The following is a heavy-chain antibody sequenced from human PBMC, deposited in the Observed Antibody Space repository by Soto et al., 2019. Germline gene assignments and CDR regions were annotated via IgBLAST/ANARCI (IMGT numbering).Heavy chain of an antibody. V-gene: IGHV5-51*01. CDR2: IYPGDSDT. Sequence: GESLKISCKGSGYSFTSYWIGWVRQVPGKGLEWMGIIYPGDSDTRYSPSFQGQVTISADKSISTAYLQWSSLKASDTAMYYCATQGRAARLQYYYYGMDVWGQGTTVTVSS. D-gene: IGHD6-6*01. CDR1: GYSFTSYW. J-gene: IGHJ6*02. CDR3: ATQGRAARLQYYYYGMDV.